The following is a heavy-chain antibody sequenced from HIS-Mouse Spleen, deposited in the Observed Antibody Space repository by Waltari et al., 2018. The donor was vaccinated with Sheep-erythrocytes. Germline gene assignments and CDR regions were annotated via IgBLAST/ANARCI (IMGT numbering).Heavy chain of an antibody. CDR3: AKVRTVNYWYFDL. D-gene: IGHD1-1*01. CDR2: IAYDGSNK. CDR1: GFTFSSYG. V-gene: IGHV3-30*18. Sequence: QVQLVESGGGVVQPGRSLRLSCAASGFTFSSYGMHWVRQAPGKGLGGVAVIAYDGSNKYYADSVKGRFTISRDNSKNTLYLQMNSLRAEDTAVYYCAKVRTVNYWYFDLWGRGTLVTVSS. J-gene: IGHJ2*01.